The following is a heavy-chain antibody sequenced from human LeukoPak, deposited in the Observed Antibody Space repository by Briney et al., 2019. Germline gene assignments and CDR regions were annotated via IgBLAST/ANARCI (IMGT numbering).Heavy chain of an antibody. CDR3: AKGNSGYDWPYFDN. CDR2: ISGTGGNT. J-gene: IGHJ4*02. CDR1: GFTFSSYA. Sequence: GRSLRLSCAASGFTFSSYAMSWVRQAPGKGLEWVSTISGTGGNTYYAASVKGRFSISRDNSKNTLYLQMNSLRVEDTAVYYCAKGNSGYDWPYFDNWGQGTLVTVSS. D-gene: IGHD5-12*01. V-gene: IGHV3-23*01.